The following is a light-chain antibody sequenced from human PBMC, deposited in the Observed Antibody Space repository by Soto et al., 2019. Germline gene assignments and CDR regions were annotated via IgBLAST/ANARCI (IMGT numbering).Light chain of an antibody. V-gene: IGKV3-20*01. CDR2: AAS. CDR3: LQYDTSPPLYT. Sequence: EIVLTQSPGTLSLSPGERATLSCRASQSVDSTYLAWYQQKPGQAPRLLIYAASSRAAGIPDRFSGSGSGTDFTLTISRLEPEDFAVYYCLQYDTSPPLYTFGQGTKLEIK. J-gene: IGKJ2*01. CDR1: QSVDSTY.